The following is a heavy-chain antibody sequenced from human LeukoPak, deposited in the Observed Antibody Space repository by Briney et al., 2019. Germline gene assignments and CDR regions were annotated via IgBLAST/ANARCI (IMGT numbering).Heavy chain of an antibody. CDR3: ARDNTPYDTGAFDI. CDR2: INPNSGGT. J-gene: IGHJ3*02. D-gene: IGHD3-22*01. V-gene: IGHV1-2*02. Sequence: ASVTVSCKASGYTFTGYYMHWVRQAPGQGLEWMGWINPNSGGTNYAQKFQGRVTMTRDTSISTAYMELSRLRSDDTAVYYCARDNTPYDTGAFDIWGQGTMVTVSS. CDR1: GYTFTGYY.